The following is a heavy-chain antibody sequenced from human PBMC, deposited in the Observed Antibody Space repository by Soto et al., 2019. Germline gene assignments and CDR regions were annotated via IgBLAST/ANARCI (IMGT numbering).Heavy chain of an antibody. D-gene: IGHD2-2*01. CDR3: AAMPSY. J-gene: IGHJ4*02. V-gene: IGHV4-34*01. CDR2: INHSGST. CDR1: GGSFSGYY. Sequence: KSSETLSLTCAVYGGSFSGYYWSWIRQPPGKGLEWIGEINHSGSTNYNPSLKSRVTISVDTSKNQFSLMLSSVTAADTAVYYCAAMPSYWGQGTLVTV.